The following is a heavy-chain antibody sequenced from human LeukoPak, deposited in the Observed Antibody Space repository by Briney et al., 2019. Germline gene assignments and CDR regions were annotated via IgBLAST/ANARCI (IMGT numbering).Heavy chain of an antibody. D-gene: IGHD4/OR15-4a*01. CDR2: IHYSGST. CDR1: GGSITSYY. V-gene: IGHV4-59*01. Sequence: PSETLSLTCAVSGGSITSYYWSWIRQPPGKGLEWIGYIHYSGSTHYNPSLRSRVTISIHTSKTQLSLKLSSVTAADTAVYYCARSLWYGAYVYFDYWGQGILVTVSS. CDR3: ARSLWYGAYVYFDY. J-gene: IGHJ4*02.